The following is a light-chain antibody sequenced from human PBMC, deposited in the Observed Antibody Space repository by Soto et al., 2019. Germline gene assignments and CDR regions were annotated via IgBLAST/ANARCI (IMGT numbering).Light chain of an antibody. V-gene: IGKV3-15*01. CDR1: QSVDSN. CDR3: PYN. J-gene: IGKJ2*01. Sequence: EVVMTQSPATLSVSPGERATLSCRASQSVDSNLAWYQQKPGQAPRLLIYRASTRAAGIPDTFSGSGSGTEFTLTISRLQSEDFAVYDWPYNFGQGTKLDIK. CDR2: RAS.